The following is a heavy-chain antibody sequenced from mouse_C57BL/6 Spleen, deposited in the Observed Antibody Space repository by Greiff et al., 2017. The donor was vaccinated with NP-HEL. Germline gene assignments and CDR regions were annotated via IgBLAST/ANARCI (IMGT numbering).Heavy chain of an antibody. Sequence: EVQGVESGGGLVQPGGSLSLSCAASGFTFTDYYMSWVRQPPGKALEWLGFIRNKANGYTTEYSASVKGRFTISRDNSQSILYLQMNALRAEDSATYYCARYVYYYGCDWYLDVWGTGTTVTVSS. D-gene: IGHD1-1*01. J-gene: IGHJ1*03. V-gene: IGHV7-3*01. CDR3: ARYVYYYGCDWYLDV. CDR1: GFTFTDYY. CDR2: IRNKANGYTT.